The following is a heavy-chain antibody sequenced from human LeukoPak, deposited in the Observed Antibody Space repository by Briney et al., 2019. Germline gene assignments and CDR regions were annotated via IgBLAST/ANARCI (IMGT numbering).Heavy chain of an antibody. V-gene: IGHV4-39*07. Sequence: PSEALSLTCTVSGVSISTSNYYWGWIRQPPGKGLEWIGSIYYSGSTYYHPSLKSRITISVDTSKNQFSLKLSSVTAADTAVYYCARGFGPLTSGWDHWGQGTLVTVSS. CDR1: GVSISTSNYY. CDR3: ARGFGPLTSGWDH. CDR2: IYYSGST. D-gene: IGHD3/OR15-3a*01. J-gene: IGHJ4*02.